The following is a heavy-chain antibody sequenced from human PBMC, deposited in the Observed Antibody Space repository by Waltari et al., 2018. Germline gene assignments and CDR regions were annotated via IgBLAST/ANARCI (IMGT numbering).Heavy chain of an antibody. CDR1: GYTFTGYY. J-gene: IGHJ4*02. CDR2: INPNSGGT. Sequence: QVQLVQSGAEVKKPGASVKVSCKASGYTFTGYYMHWVRQAPGQGLEWMGRINPNSGGTNYAQKFQGRVTMTRDTSISTAYMELSRLRSDDTAVYYCAVEGGGVLLAYYFDYWGQGTLVTVSS. D-gene: IGHD3-16*01. CDR3: AVEGGGVLLAYYFDY. V-gene: IGHV1-2*06.